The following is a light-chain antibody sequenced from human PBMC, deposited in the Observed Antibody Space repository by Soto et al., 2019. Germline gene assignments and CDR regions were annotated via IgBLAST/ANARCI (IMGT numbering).Light chain of an antibody. Sequence: DIQMTQSPSSLSASVGDRVTITCRASQSISSYLNWYQQKPGKAPKLLIYAASSLQSGVPSRFSGSGSGTEFTLTISSLQPEDFATYYCQQLESYPSTFGGGAKVDVK. V-gene: IGKV1-39*01. CDR1: QSISSY. CDR3: QQLESYPST. CDR2: AAS. J-gene: IGKJ4*01.